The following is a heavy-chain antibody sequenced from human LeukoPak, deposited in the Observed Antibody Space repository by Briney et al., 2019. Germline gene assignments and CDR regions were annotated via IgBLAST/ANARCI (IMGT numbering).Heavy chain of an antibody. D-gene: IGHD3-22*01. J-gene: IGHJ6*03. CDR1: GGSFSGYY. CDR3: ALYYYDSSGYPRGYYYMDV. CDR2: INHSGST. Sequence: PSETLSPTCAVYGGSFSGYYWSWIRQPPGKGLEWIGEINHSGSTNYNPSLKSRVTISVDTSKNQFSLKLSSVTAADTAVYYCALYYYDSSGYPRGYYYMDVWGKGTTVTVSS. V-gene: IGHV4-34*01.